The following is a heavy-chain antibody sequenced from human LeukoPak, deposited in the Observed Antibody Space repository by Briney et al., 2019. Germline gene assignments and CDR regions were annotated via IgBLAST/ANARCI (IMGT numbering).Heavy chain of an antibody. CDR3: ARGRKTLTTTIRGTLKRDNYFDP. CDR1: GGASSGYF. Sequence: SETLSLTCAVYGGASSGYFWTWIRQPPGKGLEWVAEAHHSGRTNYNPSLKSRVAISIDTSKNQFSLKMNSVTAADTAVYFCARGRKTLTTTIRGTLKRDNYFDPWGQGTLVSVSS. J-gene: IGHJ5*02. CDR2: AHHSGRT. D-gene: IGHD4-11*01. V-gene: IGHV4-34*01.